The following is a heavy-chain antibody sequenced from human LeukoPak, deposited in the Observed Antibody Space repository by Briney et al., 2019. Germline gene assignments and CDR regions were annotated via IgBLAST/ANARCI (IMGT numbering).Heavy chain of an antibody. V-gene: IGHV4-61*01. D-gene: IGHD6-19*01. J-gene: IGHJ4*02. CDR1: GGSVSSNTYH. Sequence: SGTLSLTCSVSGGSVSSNTYHWSWIRQPPGKGLEWIGYIYHTGATNYNPSLKSRVTISLDTSKNQFSLKLSSVTAADTAVYFCARFKSSGWYYFDYWGQGTLVTVSS. CDR2: IYHTGAT. CDR3: ARFKSSGWYYFDY.